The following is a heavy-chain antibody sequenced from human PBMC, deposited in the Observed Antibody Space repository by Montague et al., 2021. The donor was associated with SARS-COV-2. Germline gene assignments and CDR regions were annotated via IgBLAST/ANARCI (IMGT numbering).Heavy chain of an antibody. D-gene: IGHD4-23*01. CDR3: ARWDPQTLTLIGLRGKSASHY. V-gene: IGHV4-34*01. CDR2: INHSGTT. J-gene: IGHJ4*02. Sequence: ETLSLTCAVYGGSISGYYWTRIRQSTGKGLEWIAEINHSGTTNYNFNPSLRSRVTISVDTSKSRFSLKLSSVTAADTGVYYCARWDPQTLTLIGLRGKSASHYWGQGTLVTVSS. CDR1: GGSISGYY.